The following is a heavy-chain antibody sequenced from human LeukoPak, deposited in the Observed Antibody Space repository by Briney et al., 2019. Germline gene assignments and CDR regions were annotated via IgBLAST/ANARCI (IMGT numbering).Heavy chain of an antibody. V-gene: IGHV3-9*01. Sequence: GGSLRLSCAASGFTFDDYAMHWVRQAPGKGLEWVSGISWNSGSIGYADSVKGRFTISRDNAKNSLYLQMNSLRAEDTAVYYCARDPPYSSGWDNFDYWGQGTLVTVSS. CDR3: ARDPPYSSGWDNFDY. CDR2: ISWNSGSI. J-gene: IGHJ4*02. CDR1: GFTFDDYA. D-gene: IGHD6-19*01.